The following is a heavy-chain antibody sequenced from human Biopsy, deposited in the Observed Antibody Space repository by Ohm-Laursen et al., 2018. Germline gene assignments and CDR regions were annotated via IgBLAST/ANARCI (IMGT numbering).Heavy chain of an antibody. Sequence: SQTLSLTCTVSGDSISSYYWGWIRQPPGKGLEWIGYVHYTGITDYNRSLQSRVTISVDTSKNHFSLRLRSVTPADTAIYYCARDRGYYSDRTVPGYFDLWGRGTRVTVSS. CDR1: GDSISSYY. D-gene: IGHD3-22*01. CDR2: VHYTGIT. J-gene: IGHJ2*01. V-gene: IGHV4-59*01. CDR3: ARDRGYYSDRTVPGYFDL.